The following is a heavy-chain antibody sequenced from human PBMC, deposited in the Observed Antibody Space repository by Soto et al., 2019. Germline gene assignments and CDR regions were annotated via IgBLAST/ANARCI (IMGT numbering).Heavy chain of an antibody. D-gene: IGHD6-13*01. CDR2: IYYSEST. CDR1: GGSISSYY. V-gene: IGHV4-59*12. Sequence: ETLSLTCTVSGGSISSYYWSWIRQPPGKGLEWIGYIYYSESTNYNPSLKSRVTISVDTSKNQFSLKLSSVTAADTAVYYCARDVGSSWLNWFDPWGQGTLVTVSS. CDR3: ARDVGSSWLNWFDP. J-gene: IGHJ5*02.